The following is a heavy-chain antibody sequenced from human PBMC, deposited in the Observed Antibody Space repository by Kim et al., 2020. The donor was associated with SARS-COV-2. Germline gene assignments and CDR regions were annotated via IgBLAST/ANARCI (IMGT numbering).Heavy chain of an antibody. Sequence: ASVKVSCKVSGYTLTELSMHWVRPAPGKGLEWMGGFDPEDGETIYAQKFQGRVTMTEDTSTDTAYMELSSLRSEDTAVYYCATGVAVAGRSSDYYYYYGMDVWGQGTTVTVSS. CDR1: GYTLTELS. CDR2: FDPEDGET. CDR3: ATGVAVAGRSSDYYYYYGMDV. J-gene: IGHJ6*02. D-gene: IGHD6-19*01. V-gene: IGHV1-24*01.